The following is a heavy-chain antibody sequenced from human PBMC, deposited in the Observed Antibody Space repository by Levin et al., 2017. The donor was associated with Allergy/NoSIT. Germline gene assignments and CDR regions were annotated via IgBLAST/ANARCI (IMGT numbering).Heavy chain of an antibody. CDR2: ISYDGSNK. CDR3: AKDLGVGAADWYFDL. D-gene: IGHD1-26*01. V-gene: IGHV3-30*18. CDR1: GFTFRNYG. Sequence: LSLTCAASGFTFRNYGMYWVRQAPGKGLEWLAIISYDGSNKYYADSVKGRFTISRDNSKNTLYLQMNSLRPEDTALYYCAKDLGVGAADWYFDLWGRGTLVTVSS. J-gene: IGHJ2*01.